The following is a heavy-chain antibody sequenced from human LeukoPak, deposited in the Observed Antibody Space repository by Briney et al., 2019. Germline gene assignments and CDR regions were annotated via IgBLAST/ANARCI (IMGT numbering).Heavy chain of an antibody. CDR2: IYYSGST. CDR1: GGSISSYY. CDR3: ARGGYDCVWGSYRYAFDI. D-gene: IGHD3-16*02. J-gene: IGHJ3*02. V-gene: IGHV4-59*01. Sequence: SETLSLTCTVSGGSISSYYWSWIRQPPGKGLEWIGYIYYSGSTNYNPSLKSRVTISVDTSKNQFSLKLSSVTAADTAVYYCARGGYDCVWGSYRYAFDIWGQGTMVTVSS.